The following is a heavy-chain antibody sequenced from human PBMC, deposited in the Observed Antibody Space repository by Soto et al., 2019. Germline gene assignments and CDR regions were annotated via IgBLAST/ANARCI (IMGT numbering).Heavy chain of an antibody. CDR2: LIPIFGTT. D-gene: IGHD3-10*01. V-gene: IGHV1-69*01. CDR1: GGTFRSNA. CDR3: ASLPSFYYGSGYVMDV. J-gene: IGHJ6*02. Sequence: QVQLVQSGTEVKKPGSSVKVSCKASGGTFRSNAISWVRQAPGQGLEWMGGLIPIFGTTNYAQKFQGRVTITTDASACTAYMELSSLRSDDTAVYYCASLPSFYYGSGYVMDVWGQGTTVTVSS.